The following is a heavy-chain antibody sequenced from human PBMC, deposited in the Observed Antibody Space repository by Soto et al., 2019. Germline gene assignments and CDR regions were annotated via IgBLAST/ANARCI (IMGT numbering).Heavy chain of an antibody. CDR2: IIIIGVAT. J-gene: IGHJ4*02. V-gene: IGHV3-48*03. CDR1: GFTFSTHA. D-gene: IGHD6-19*01. CDR3: ASEGRVGGIDH. Sequence: SLRLSCALSGFTFSTHAMNCFRQAPGKGLEWVSYIIIIGVATYYPDSVKARLTISRNNAKNSLFLQMKTIRAQDTAVYYCASEGRVGGIDHWGQGTKVT.